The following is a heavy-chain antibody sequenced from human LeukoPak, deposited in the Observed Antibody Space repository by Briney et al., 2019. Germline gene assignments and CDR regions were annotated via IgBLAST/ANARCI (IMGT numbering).Heavy chain of an antibody. V-gene: IGHV4-59*01. D-gene: IGHD6-19*01. CDR2: IYYSGST. CDR1: GASISSYY. J-gene: IGHJ6*03. Sequence: SETLSLTCTVPGASISSYYWSWIRQPPGKGLEWLGYIYYSGSTNYNPSLKSRVTISVDTSKNQFSLKLSSVTAADTAVYYCARMYSSGWSYYYYYMDVWGKGTTVTISS. CDR3: ARMYSSGWSYYYYYMDV.